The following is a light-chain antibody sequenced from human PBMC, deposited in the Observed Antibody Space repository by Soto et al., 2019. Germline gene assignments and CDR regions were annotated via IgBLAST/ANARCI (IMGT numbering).Light chain of an antibody. CDR3: QQRHMWPIT. V-gene: IGKV3D-20*02. Sequence: EIVLTQSPGTLSLSPGERVTLSCRASQSVSSNFLAWYQQKPGQAPRLLIYGASNRATGIPPRFSGSGSGTDFTLTISSLEPEDSAVYYCQQRHMWPITFGQGTRLEIK. J-gene: IGKJ5*01. CDR2: GAS. CDR1: QSVSSNF.